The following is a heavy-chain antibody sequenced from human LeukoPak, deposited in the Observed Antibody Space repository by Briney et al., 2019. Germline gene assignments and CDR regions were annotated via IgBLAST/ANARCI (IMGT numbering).Heavy chain of an antibody. Sequence: PPGGSLRLSCAASGFTFDDYAMHWVRQAPGKGLEWVSGISWNSGSIGYADSVKGRFTISRDNAKNSLYLQMNSLRAEDTALYYCAKDTGHRVPLYYFDYWGQGTLVTVSS. CDR2: ISWNSGSI. D-gene: IGHD1-1*01. J-gene: IGHJ4*02. V-gene: IGHV3-9*01. CDR3: AKDTGHRVPLYYFDY. CDR1: GFTFDDYA.